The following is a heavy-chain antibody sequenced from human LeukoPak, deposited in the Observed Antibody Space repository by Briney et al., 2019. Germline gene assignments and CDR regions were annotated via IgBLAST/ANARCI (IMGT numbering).Heavy chain of an antibody. D-gene: IGHD6-13*01. CDR3: ASDSSLSAFDI. V-gene: IGHV4-30-4*01. J-gene: IGHJ3*02. Sequence: SETLSLTCTVSGGSISSGDYYWSWIRQPPGKGLEWIGYMYQTGSTYYNPSLKSRVTISADRSKNQFSLKMSAMTAADTAMYYCASDSSLSAFDIWGQGTMVTVSS. CDR1: GGSISSGDYY. CDR2: MYQTGST.